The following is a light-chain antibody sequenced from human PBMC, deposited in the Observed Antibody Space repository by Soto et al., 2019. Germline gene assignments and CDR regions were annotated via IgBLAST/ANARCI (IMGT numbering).Light chain of an antibody. V-gene: IGLV2-14*01. J-gene: IGLJ1*01. Sequence: QSVLTQPASVSGSPGQSITISCTGTSSDVGGYSYVSWYQQLPGKAPKLMIYDVSDRPSGVSNRFSGSKSGNTASLTISGLQAEDEADYYCSSYKSSSLYVFGTGTNVTVL. CDR3: SSYKSSSLYV. CDR1: SSDVGGYSY. CDR2: DVS.